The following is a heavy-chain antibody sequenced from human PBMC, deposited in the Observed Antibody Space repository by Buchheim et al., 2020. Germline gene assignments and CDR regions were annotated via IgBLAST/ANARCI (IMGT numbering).Heavy chain of an antibody. CDR1: GFTFNTYG. CDR2: IWHDGSIK. V-gene: IGHV3-30*02. CDR3: AKWGTYCGNPICSSYFGH. Sequence: QVQLVESGGGVVQPGGSLRLSCAASGFTFNTYGMNWVRQAPGKGLEWVALIWHDGSIKYYGDSVKGRFTISRDNSKNTVFLQISSLRPEDTAVYYCAKWGTYCGNPICSSYFGHWGQGTL. D-gene: IGHD2-2*01. J-gene: IGHJ4*02.